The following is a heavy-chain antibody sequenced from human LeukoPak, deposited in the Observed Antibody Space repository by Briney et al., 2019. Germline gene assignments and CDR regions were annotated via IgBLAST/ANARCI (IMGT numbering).Heavy chain of an antibody. CDR3: ARGLSDYSNYGPDAFDI. CDR1: GYTFTSYG. Sequence: ASVKVSCKASGYTFTSYGISWVRQAPGQGLEWMGWISAYNGNTNYAQKLQGRVTMTTDTSTSTAYMELRSLRSDDTAVYYCARGLSDYSNYGPDAFDIWGQGTMVTVSS. J-gene: IGHJ3*02. CDR2: ISAYNGNT. D-gene: IGHD4-11*01. V-gene: IGHV1-18*01.